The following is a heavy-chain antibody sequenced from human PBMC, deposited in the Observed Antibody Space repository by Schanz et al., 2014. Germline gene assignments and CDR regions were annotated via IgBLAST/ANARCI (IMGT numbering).Heavy chain of an antibody. V-gene: IGHV1-2*06. CDR2: IYPNSGGT. J-gene: IGHJ6*02. CDR1: GYSFTDYY. CDR3: ARVRSEDYGGMDV. Sequence: QVQLVQSGAEVKKPGASVKVSCKASGYSFTDYYLHWVRQAPGQGLEWMGRIYPNSGGTNLAQKFQGRVTMTGDTSISTAYMELSRLRSDDTAVYYCARVRSEDYGGMDVWGQGTTVTVSS.